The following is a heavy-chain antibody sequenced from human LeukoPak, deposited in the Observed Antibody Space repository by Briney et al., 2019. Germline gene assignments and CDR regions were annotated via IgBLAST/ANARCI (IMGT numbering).Heavy chain of an antibody. CDR1: GYTFTSYY. CDR2: INPSGGST. V-gene: IGHV1-46*01. J-gene: IGHJ5*02. D-gene: IGHD6-13*01. Sequence: ASVKVSCKASGYTFTSYYMHWVRQAPGQGLKWMGIINPSGGSTNYAQKFQGRVTMTRDTSISTAYMELSRLRSDDTAVYYCARKRQQLVRRGWFDPWGQGTLVTVSS. CDR3: ARKRQQLVRRGWFDP.